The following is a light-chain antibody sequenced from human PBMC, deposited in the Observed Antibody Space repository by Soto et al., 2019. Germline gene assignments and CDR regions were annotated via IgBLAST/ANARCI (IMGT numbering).Light chain of an antibody. V-gene: IGLV2-8*01. CDR2: EVS. Sequence: QSALTQPASVSGSPGQSITISCTGTSSDVGGYNYVSWYQQHPVKAPKLMIYEVSKRPSGVPDRFSGSKSGNTASLTVSGLQAEDEADYYCSSYAGSNNWVFGGGTKLTVL. J-gene: IGLJ2*01. CDR3: SSYAGSNNWV. CDR1: SSDVGGYNY.